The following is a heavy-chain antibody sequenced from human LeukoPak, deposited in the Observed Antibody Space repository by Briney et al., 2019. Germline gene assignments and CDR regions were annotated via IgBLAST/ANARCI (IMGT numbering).Heavy chain of an antibody. CDR2: INQDGSER. D-gene: IGHD6-13*01. J-gene: IGHJ3*02. CDR3: ARDSEYSSSFAFDI. V-gene: IGHV3-7*01. CDR1: GFTFSSHW. Sequence: PGGSLRLSCAASGFTFSSHWMTWVRQAPGKGLEWVVNINQDGSERYYVDSVKGRFTISRDNAKNSLYLQMNSLRAEDTAVYYCARDSEYSSSFAFDIWGQETMVTVSS.